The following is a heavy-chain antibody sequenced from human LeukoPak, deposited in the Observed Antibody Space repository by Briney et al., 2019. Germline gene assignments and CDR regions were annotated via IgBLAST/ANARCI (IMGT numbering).Heavy chain of an antibody. Sequence: GGSLRLSCAASGFTFSSYIMNWVRQAPGKGLEWVSSISSSSSYIYYADSVKGRFTISRDNAKNSLYLQMNSLRAEDTAVYYCARDIRSVIARGVEIDYWGQGTLVTVSS. D-gene: IGHD2/OR15-2a*01. V-gene: IGHV3-21*01. CDR3: ARDIRSVIARGVEIDY. CDR2: ISSSSSYI. CDR1: GFTFSSYI. J-gene: IGHJ4*02.